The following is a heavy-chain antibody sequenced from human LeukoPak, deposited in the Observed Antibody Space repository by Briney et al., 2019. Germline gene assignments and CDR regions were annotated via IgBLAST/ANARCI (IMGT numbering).Heavy chain of an antibody. Sequence: SQTLSLTCAISGDSVSSNSDAWNWIRQSPSRGLEWLGRKYYRSKWYYDYAVAVKSRISINPDTSKNQFSLQLSSVTPEDTAVYYCARDPVGGSTIFDYWGQGTLVTVSS. CDR3: ARDPVGGSTIFDY. V-gene: IGHV6-1*01. J-gene: IGHJ4*02. CDR1: GDSVSSNSDA. CDR2: KYYRSKWYY. D-gene: IGHD1-26*01.